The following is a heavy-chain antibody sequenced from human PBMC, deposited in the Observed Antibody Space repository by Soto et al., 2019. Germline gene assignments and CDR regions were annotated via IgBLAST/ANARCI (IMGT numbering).Heavy chain of an antibody. Sequence: PVESLKISCKGSGYSFTSYWIGWVRQIPGKGLEWMGIIYPGDSDTRYSPSFQGQVTISAVKSISTAYLQWSSLKASDTAMYYCASRTLSGYDDVFDYWGQGTLVTVSS. CDR3: ASRTLSGYDDVFDY. CDR2: IYPGDSDT. J-gene: IGHJ4*02. D-gene: IGHD5-12*01. CDR1: GYSFTSYW. V-gene: IGHV5-51*01.